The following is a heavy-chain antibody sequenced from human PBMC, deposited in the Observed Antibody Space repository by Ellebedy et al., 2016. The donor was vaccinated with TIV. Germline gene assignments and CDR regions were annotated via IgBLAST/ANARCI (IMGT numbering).Heavy chain of an antibody. D-gene: IGHD4-17*01. V-gene: IGHV3-7*01. Sequence: GGSLRLSCVGSGFSFRSYWMSWVRQAPGKGLEWVANMRQDGGDKYYVDSVKGRFTIARDNAKNSLFLQMSSLRVEDTAVYYCATDGSYGDFRSPAHAFESWGQGTMVSVSS. J-gene: IGHJ3*02. CDR3: ATDGSYGDFRSPAHAFES. CDR2: MRQDGGDK. CDR1: GFSFRSYW.